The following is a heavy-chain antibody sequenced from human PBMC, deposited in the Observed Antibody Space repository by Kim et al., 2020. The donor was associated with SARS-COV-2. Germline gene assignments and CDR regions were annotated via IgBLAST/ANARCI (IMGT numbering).Heavy chain of an antibody. CDR1: GGTFSSYA. D-gene: IGHD3-22*01. CDR3: ARSDAEGGSSGYCFFYYGMDV. J-gene: IGHJ6*02. V-gene: IGHV1-69*13. Sequence: SVKVSCKASGGTFSSYAISWVRQAPGQGLEWMGGIIPNFGTANYAQKFQGRVTINADESTSTAYMELSSLRSEDTAVYYCARSDAEGGSSGYCFFYYGMDVWGQGTTVTVSS. CDR2: IIPNFGTA.